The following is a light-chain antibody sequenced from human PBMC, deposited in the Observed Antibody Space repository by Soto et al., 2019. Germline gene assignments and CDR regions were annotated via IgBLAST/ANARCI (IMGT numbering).Light chain of an antibody. CDR1: QSVSSSY. V-gene: IGKV3-20*01. CDR3: QQYGSSQIT. CDR2: GAS. Sequence: EIVLTQSPATLSLSPGERAILSCRASQSVSSSYLAWYQHKPGRAPRLLIYGASSRATGIPDRFSGSGSGTDFTLTISRLEPEDFAVYYCQQYGSSQITFGQGTRLEI. J-gene: IGKJ5*01.